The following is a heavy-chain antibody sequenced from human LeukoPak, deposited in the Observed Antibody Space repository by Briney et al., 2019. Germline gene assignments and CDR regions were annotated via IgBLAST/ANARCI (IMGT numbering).Heavy chain of an antibody. CDR2: IVPVFGKP. V-gene: IGHV1-69*05. D-gene: IGHD3-9*01. CDR3: ASRYTTSRHFDWDVDY. J-gene: IGHJ4*02. Sequence: SVKVSCKASGDTFSKYAITWVRQAPGQGLEWMGNIVPVFGKPIYAQKFQGRVTITTDESRTTAYMELSSLRSEDTALYYCASRYTTSRHFDWDVDYWGQGTLLTVSS. CDR1: GDTFSKYA.